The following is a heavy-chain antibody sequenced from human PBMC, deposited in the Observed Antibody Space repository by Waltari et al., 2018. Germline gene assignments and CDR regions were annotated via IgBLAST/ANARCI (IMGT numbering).Heavy chain of an antibody. CDR2: IYSGGSS. J-gene: IGHJ4*02. V-gene: IGHV3-53*01. CDR3: VGHRFGSGSYFDY. CDR1: GFIVSSNY. Sequence: EVQVVESGGGLIQPGGSLRLSCAVSGFIVSSNYMSWVRQAPGKGLELVSVIYSGGSSYYVYSVKGRFTISRDNSKNTIYLEMNSLRGEDTAVYFCVGHRFGSGSYFDYWGQGTPVTVSS. D-gene: IGHD3-10*01.